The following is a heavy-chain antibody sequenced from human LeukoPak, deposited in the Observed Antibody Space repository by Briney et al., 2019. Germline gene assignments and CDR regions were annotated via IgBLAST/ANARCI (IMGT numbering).Heavy chain of an antibody. D-gene: IGHD5-18*01. Sequence: GGSLRLSCAASGFTFTIYAMTWVRQAPGKGLEWVSTISSSGGSTYYADPVKGRFTISRDNSKNTLYLQMSSLRAEDTALYYCAKGGYSYGPWGQGTLVTVSS. J-gene: IGHJ4*02. CDR3: AKGGYSYGP. CDR1: GFTFTIYA. CDR2: ISSSGGST. V-gene: IGHV3-23*01.